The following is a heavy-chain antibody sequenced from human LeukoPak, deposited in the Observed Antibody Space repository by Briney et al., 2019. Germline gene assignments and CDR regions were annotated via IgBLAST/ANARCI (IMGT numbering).Heavy chain of an antibody. CDR2: ISYDGSNK. D-gene: IGHD3-16*01. CDR1: GFTFSSYG. Sequence: GGSLRLSCAASGFTFSSYGMHWVRQAPGKGLEWVAVISYDGSNKYYADSVKGRFTISRDNSKNTLYLQMNSLRAEDAAVYYCAKGLATGVGPYMGYHYYMDVWGKGTTVTVSS. CDR3: AKGLATGVGPYMGYHYYMDV. J-gene: IGHJ6*03. V-gene: IGHV3-30*18.